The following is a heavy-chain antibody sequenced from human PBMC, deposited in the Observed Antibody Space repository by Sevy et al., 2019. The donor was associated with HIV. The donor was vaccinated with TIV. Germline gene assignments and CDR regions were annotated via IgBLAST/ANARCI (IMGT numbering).Heavy chain of an antibody. J-gene: IGHJ5*02. CDR2: INEDGSTK. CDR1: GFNIRTHW. Sequence: GGSLRLSCAASGFNIRTHWMLWVRQAPGKGLEWVANINEDGSTKYYLDSVKGRFTISRDNAENSVFLQMNSLRVEETAVYYCGGALLRADNLWGQGTLVTVSS. V-gene: IGHV3-7*04. CDR3: GGALLRADNL.